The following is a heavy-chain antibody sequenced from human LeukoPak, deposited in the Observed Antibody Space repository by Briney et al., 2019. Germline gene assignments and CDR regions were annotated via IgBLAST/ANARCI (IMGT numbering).Heavy chain of an antibody. CDR1: GFTFSSYG. CDR2: ISYDGSNK. V-gene: IGHV3-30*03. Sequence: GGSLRHSCAASGFTFSSYGMHWVRQAPGKGLEWVAVISYDGSNKYYADSVKGRFTISRDNSKNTLYLQMNSLRAEDTAVYYCARDLGYCSGSTCYVGYFDYWGQGTLVTVSS. J-gene: IGHJ4*02. CDR3: ARDLGYCSGSTCYVGYFDY. D-gene: IGHD2-15*01.